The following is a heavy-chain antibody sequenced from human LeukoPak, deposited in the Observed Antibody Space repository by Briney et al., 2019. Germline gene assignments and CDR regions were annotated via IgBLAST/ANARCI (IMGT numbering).Heavy chain of an antibody. J-gene: IGHJ4*02. Sequence: GGSLRLSCAASGFTVSSNYMSWVRQAPGKGLEWVSVIYSGGSTYYADSVKGRFTISRDNSKNTLYLQMNSLRAEDTAVYYCARSHYPSPPLYYFDYWGQGTLVTVSS. V-gene: IGHV3-53*05. CDR1: GFTVSSNY. CDR2: IYSGGST. CDR3: ARSHYPSPPLYYFDY. D-gene: IGHD2-2*01.